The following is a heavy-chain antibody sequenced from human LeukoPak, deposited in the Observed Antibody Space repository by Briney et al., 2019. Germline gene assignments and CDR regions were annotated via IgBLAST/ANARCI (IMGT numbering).Heavy chain of an antibody. D-gene: IGHD6-13*01. Sequence: GGSLRLSCAASGFTFSSYWMIWVRQAPGKGLEWVANIKQDGSEKYYVDSVKGRFTISRDNSKNTLYLQMNSLRAEDTAVYYCAKEFSSSWYYYFDYWGQGTLVTVSS. V-gene: IGHV3-7*05. CDR2: IKQDGSEK. J-gene: IGHJ4*02. CDR3: AKEFSSSWYYYFDY. CDR1: GFTFSSYW.